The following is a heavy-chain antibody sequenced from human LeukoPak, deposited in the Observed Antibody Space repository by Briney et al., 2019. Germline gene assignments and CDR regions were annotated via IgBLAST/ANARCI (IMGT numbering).Heavy chain of an antibody. CDR3: ARGPRILAAGSYYFDY. V-gene: IGHV3-11*01. J-gene: IGHJ4*02. Sequence: GGSLRLSCAASGFSFKDYYFSWIRQAPGKALEWVSFINVNGGAMYYADFVKGRFTISRGNAKSSLYLEMNSLRVEDTAVYYCARGPRILAAGSYYFDYWGQGSLVTVSS. D-gene: IGHD6-13*01. CDR2: INVNGGAM. CDR1: GFSFKDYY.